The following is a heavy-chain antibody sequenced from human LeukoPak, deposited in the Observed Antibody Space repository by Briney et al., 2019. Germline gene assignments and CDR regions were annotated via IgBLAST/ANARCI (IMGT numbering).Heavy chain of an antibody. Sequence: SETLSLTCAVYGGSFSGYYWSWIRQPPGKGLEWIGEINHSGRTNYNPSLKSRITISVDTSKNQFSLKLSSVTAADTAVYYCARELSAGYGDLVDYWGQGTLVTVSS. D-gene: IGHD4-17*01. CDR3: ARELSAGYGDLVDY. J-gene: IGHJ4*02. CDR1: GGSFSGYY. CDR2: INHSGRT. V-gene: IGHV4-34*01.